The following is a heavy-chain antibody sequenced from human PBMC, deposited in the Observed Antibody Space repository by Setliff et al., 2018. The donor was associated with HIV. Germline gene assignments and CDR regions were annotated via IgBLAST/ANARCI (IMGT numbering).Heavy chain of an antibody. D-gene: IGHD3-22*01. CDR2: IYRSGST. Sequence: SETLSLTCTVSGASVNSNNYYWGWIRQPPGKGLEWIGIIYRSGSTYYNPSLKSRVTISIDTSRNQFSLNLSSVTAADTAVYYCARSYDSSGYYYVFDYWGQGTLVTVSS. CDR3: ARSYDSSGYYYVFDY. V-gene: IGHV4-39*01. CDR1: GASVNSNNYY. J-gene: IGHJ4*02.